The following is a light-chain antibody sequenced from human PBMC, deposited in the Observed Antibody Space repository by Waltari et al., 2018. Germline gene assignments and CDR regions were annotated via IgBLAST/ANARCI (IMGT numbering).Light chain of an antibody. Sequence: QSALTQPPSASGTPGQTVTIFCSGGNSNIGSNVVTWYQQVPGTAPKLLIYSNTYRPSGVLDRFSGSKSGTSASLAISGIQSDDEGDYYCATWDDRLTGVVFGGGTQVTVL. J-gene: IGLJ2*01. CDR1: NSNIGSNV. CDR2: SNT. CDR3: ATWDDRLTGVV. V-gene: IGLV1-44*01.